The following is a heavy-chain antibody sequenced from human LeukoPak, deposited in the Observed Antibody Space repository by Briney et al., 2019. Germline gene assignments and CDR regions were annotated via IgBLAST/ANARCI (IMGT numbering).Heavy chain of an antibody. CDR2: MNPSSGNT. J-gene: IGHJ4*02. CDR3: ARNYGDYPRSFDY. CDR1: GYTFTSYD. V-gene: IGHV1-8*01. D-gene: IGHD4-17*01. Sequence: ASVKVSCKASGYTFTSYDINWVRQATGQGLEWMGWMNPSSGNTGYAQKLQGRVTMTTDTSTSTAYMELRSLRSDDTAVYYCARNYGDYPRSFDYWGQGTLVTVSS.